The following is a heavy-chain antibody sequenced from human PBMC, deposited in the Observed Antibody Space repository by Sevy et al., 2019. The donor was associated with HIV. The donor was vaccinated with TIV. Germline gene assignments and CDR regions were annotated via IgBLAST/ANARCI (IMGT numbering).Heavy chain of an antibody. CDR2: IYWNDDQ. CDR3: ADRGVVHFYDSTGYYTRAEYFQH. Sequence: SGPTLVNPTETLTLTCTFSGFSLTSTGVGVGWIRQPPGKAPEWLALIYWNDDQRYSPSLKNRLTITKDTSKNQVVLTMTSMDPVETATYYCADRGVVHFYDSTGYYTRAEYFQHWGQGTLVTVSS. V-gene: IGHV2-5*01. J-gene: IGHJ1*01. CDR1: GFSLTSTGVG. D-gene: IGHD3-22*01.